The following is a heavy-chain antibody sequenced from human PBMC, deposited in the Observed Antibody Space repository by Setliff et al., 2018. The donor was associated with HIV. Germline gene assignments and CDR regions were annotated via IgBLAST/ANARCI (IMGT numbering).Heavy chain of an antibody. CDR2: INVNNDAT. CDR1: GYTFTSHY. J-gene: IGHJ4*02. CDR3: ARNIDMHYDFWSAYDY. V-gene: IGHV1-2*02. D-gene: IGHD3-3*01. Sequence: ASVKVSCKASGYTFTSHYIHWVRQAPGQGLEWMGWINVNNDATNYAQKFQGRVSMTRDTSISTAYMELGSLTSDDTAVYYCARNIDMHYDFWSAYDYWGQGALVTVSS.